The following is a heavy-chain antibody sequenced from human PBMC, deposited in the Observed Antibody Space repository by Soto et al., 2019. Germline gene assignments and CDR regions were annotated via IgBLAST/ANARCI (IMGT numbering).Heavy chain of an antibody. CDR2: IYYSGST. J-gene: IGHJ4*02. CDR1: GGSISSYY. Sequence: SETLSLTCTVSGGSISSYYWSWIRQPPGKGLEWIGYIYYSGSTNYNPSLKSRVTISVDTSKNQFSLKLSSVTAADTAVYYCARHMTTVTAIDYWGQGTLVTVSS. D-gene: IGHD4-17*01. V-gene: IGHV4-59*08. CDR3: ARHMTTVTAIDY.